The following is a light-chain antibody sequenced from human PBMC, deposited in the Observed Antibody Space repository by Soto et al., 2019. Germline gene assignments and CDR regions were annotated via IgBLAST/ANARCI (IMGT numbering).Light chain of an antibody. CDR1: QSISSW. CDR2: DAS. Sequence: DIQMTQSPSTLSASVGDRVTITCRASQSISSWLAWYQQKPGKAPKLLIYDASSLESGAPSRFSVSGSGTEFTLTISGLQPDDFATYYCQQYNSYSRYTFGQGTKLEIK. J-gene: IGKJ2*01. CDR3: QQYNSYSRYT. V-gene: IGKV1-5*01.